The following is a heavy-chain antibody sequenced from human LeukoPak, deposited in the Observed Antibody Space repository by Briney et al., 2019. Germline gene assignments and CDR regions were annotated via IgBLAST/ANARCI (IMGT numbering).Heavy chain of an antibody. Sequence: GGSLRLSCAASGFTFSSYGMHWVRQAPGKGLEWVAFIRYDGSNKYYADSVKGRFTISRDNSKNTLYLQMNSLRAEDTAVYYCVLREIAAAGTHDYWGQGTLVTVPS. CDR2: IRYDGSNK. V-gene: IGHV3-30*02. D-gene: IGHD6-13*01. J-gene: IGHJ4*02. CDR1: GFTFSSYG. CDR3: VLREIAAAGTHDY.